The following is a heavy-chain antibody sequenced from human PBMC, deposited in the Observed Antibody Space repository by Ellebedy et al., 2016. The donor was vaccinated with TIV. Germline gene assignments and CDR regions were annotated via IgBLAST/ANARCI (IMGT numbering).Heavy chain of an antibody. CDR1: GGTFSSYA. CDR2: IIPILGIA. V-gene: IGHV1-69*04. Sequence: AASVKVSCKASGGTFSSYAISWVRQAPGQGLEWMGRIIPILGIANYVQKFQGRVTITADKSTSTAYMELSSLRSEDTAVYYCARERAPGSYSMGYWGQGTLVTVSS. CDR3: ARERAPGSYSMGY. D-gene: IGHD1-26*01. J-gene: IGHJ4*02.